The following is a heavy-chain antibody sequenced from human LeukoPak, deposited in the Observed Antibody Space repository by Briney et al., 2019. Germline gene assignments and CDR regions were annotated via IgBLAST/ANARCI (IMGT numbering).Heavy chain of an antibody. CDR1: GFTFSSYA. Sequence: PGGSLRLSCAASGFTFSSYAMSWVRQAPGKGLEWVSAISGSGGSTYYADSVKGRFTISRDNSKNTLYLQMNSLRAEDTAVYYCAKRPIMVRGVIKKYFDYWGQGTLVTVSA. CDR2: ISGSGGST. J-gene: IGHJ4*02. D-gene: IGHD3-10*01. CDR3: AKRPIMVRGVIKKYFDY. V-gene: IGHV3-23*01.